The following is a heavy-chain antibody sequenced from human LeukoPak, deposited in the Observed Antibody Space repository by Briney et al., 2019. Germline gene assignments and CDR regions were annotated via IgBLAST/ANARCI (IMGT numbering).Heavy chain of an antibody. CDR2: IYGGGDT. CDR3: AKESGYYHY. CDR1: GFSVNNNY. Sequence: PGGSLRLSCAASGFSVNNNYVNWVRQAPGKGLEWVSIIYGGGDTSYADSVNGRFTISRDNSKNTVYLQMNSLRAEDTALYYCAKESGYYHYWGQGTQVTVSS. J-gene: IGHJ4*02. D-gene: IGHD3-3*01. V-gene: IGHV3-53*01.